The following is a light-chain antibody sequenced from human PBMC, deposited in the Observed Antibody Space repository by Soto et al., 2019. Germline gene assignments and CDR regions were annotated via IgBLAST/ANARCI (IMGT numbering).Light chain of an antibody. CDR2: GAS. CDR1: QDIRKD. Sequence: AIQMTQSPSSLSASVGDRVTITCRASQDIRKDLAWYQQKPGKAPQILIYGASTLQTGVASRFSGSGSATDFTLTISSLQPEDSAAYYCQQGNSIPLTFGGGTRVEI. J-gene: IGKJ4*01. CDR3: QQGNSIPLT. V-gene: IGKV1-6*01.